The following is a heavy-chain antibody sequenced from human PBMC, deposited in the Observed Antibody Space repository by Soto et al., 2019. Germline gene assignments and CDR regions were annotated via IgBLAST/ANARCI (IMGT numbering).Heavy chain of an antibody. CDR1: GFTFSDHY. Sequence: PGGSLKVSCAASGFTFSDHYMAWVRQAPGKGLEWVGRIRNKANSYTTEYAASVKGRFTISRDDSKKSLYLEMNSLKTEDTAVYFCARVRSRASDCWGQGTLVTVCS. V-gene: IGHV3-72*01. CDR2: IRNKANSYTT. J-gene: IGHJ4*02. CDR3: ARVRSRASDC.